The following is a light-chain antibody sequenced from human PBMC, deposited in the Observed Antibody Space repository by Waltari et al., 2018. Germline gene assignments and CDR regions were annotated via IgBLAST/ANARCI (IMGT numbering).Light chain of an antibody. V-gene: IGLV2-23*01. CDR1: RSDGGRYDL. CDR2: EDS. CDR3: CSYADSRTWV. Sequence: QSALTQPASVSGSPGQSITISCTGSRSDGGRYDLVSWYQHHPDKAPQVIIFEDSKRPSGVSNRFSGSKSGNTASLTISGLQAEDEADYYCCSYADSRTWVFGGGTKLTVL. J-gene: IGLJ3*02.